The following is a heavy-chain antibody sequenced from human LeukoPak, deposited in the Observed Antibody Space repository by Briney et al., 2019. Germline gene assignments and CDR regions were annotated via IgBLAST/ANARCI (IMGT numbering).Heavy chain of an antibody. CDR1: GGSFSGYY. D-gene: IGHD3-22*01. CDR2: IYYSGST. CDR3: ARGLYDSSGYYSDY. J-gene: IGHJ4*02. Sequence: SETLSLTCAVYGGSFSGYYWSWIRQPPGKGLEWIGSIYYSGSTYYNPSLKSRVTISVDTSKNQFSLKLSSVTAADTAVYYCARGLYDSSGYYSDYWGQGTLVTVSP. V-gene: IGHV4-34*01.